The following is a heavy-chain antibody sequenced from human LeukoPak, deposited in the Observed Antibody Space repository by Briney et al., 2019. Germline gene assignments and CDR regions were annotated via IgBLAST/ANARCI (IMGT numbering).Heavy chain of an antibody. D-gene: IGHD2-15*01. CDR3: AKGPYCSGGSCYSYFDY. CDR1: GFTFDDYA. V-gene: IGHV3-9*01. CDR2: ISWNSGSI. J-gene: IGHJ4*02. Sequence: GGSLRLSCAASGFTFDDYAMHWVRQAPGKGLEWVSGISWNSGSIGYADSVKGRFTISRDNAKNSLYLQMNSLRAEDTALYYCAKGPYCSGGSCYSYFDYWGQGTLVTVSS.